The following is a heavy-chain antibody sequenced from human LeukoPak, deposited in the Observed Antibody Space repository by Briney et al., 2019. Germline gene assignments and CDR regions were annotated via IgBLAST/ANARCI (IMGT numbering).Heavy chain of an antibody. D-gene: IGHD4-17*01. V-gene: IGHV3-23*01. CDR2: ISGSGGST. Sequence: PGGSLRLSCAASGFTFSSYTMNWVRQAPGKGLEWVSAISGSGGSTYYADSVKGRFTISRDNSKNTLYLQMNSLRAEDTAVYYCAIQTVTTVAYYYYGMDVWGQGTTVTVSS. CDR1: GFTFSSYT. CDR3: AIQTVTTVAYYYYGMDV. J-gene: IGHJ6*02.